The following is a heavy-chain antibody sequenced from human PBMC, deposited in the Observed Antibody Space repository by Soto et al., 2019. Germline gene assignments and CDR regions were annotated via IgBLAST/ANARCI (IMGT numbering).Heavy chain of an antibody. J-gene: IGHJ6*02. CDR2: ISSDGSNE. D-gene: IGHD2-2*01. V-gene: IGHV3-30*18. CDR3: AKQISPYCSRVTCYDLYFYHAMDV. CDR1: GFPFSDYG. Sequence: QVQLVESGGGVVQPGRSLRLSCAASGFPFSDYGIHWVRQAPGKGLEWVAVISSDGSNEYYADSVKGRFTISRDNSKNTVTLLMNCLTTEDSASYYCAKQISPYCSRVTCYDLYFYHAMDVWGQGTTVTVSS.